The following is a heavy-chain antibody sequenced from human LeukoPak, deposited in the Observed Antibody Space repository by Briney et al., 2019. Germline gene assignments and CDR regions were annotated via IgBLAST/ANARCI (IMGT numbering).Heavy chain of an antibody. Sequence: GGSLRLSCAASGFTFETYEMNWVRQAPGKGLEYVSAISSNGGSTYYANSVKGRFTISRDNSKNTLYLQMGSLRAEDMAVYYCARVGYSYGSDYWGQGTLVTVSS. CDR2: ISSNGGST. J-gene: IGHJ4*02. D-gene: IGHD5-18*01. CDR1: GFTFETYE. V-gene: IGHV3-64*01. CDR3: ARVGYSYGSDY.